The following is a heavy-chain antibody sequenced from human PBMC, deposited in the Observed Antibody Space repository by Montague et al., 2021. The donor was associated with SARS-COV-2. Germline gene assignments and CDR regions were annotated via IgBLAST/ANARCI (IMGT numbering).Heavy chain of an antibody. Sequence: SLRLSCAASGFTFSSYTMIWVRQAPGKGLEYVSSITSNGYYIYYADSLKGRFTISRDNARNTLSLQMNSLRAEDTAVYYCARENCRIDGCSSTLAGFDPWGQGTLVTVSS. CDR2: ITSNGYYI. V-gene: IGHV3-21*01. CDR1: GFTFSSYT. CDR3: ARENCRIDGCSSTLAGFDP. J-gene: IGHJ5*02. D-gene: IGHD6-13*01.